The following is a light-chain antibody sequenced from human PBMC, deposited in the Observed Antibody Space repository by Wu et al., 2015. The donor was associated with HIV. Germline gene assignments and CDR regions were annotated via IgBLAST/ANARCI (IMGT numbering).Light chain of an antibody. CDR3: QQYGSSPRM. CDR2: LH. Sequence: RASQXLEXXLAWYQQKPGQAPRLSSMLHQQGHWHPRQVQWQWSGTDFTLTISRLEPEDFAVYYCQQYGSSPRMFGQGTKVEIK. V-gene: IGKV3-20*01. J-gene: IGKJ1*01. CDR1: QXLEXX.